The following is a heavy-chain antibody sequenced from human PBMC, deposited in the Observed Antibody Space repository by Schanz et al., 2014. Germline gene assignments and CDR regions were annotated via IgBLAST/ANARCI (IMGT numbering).Heavy chain of an antibody. J-gene: IGHJ4*02. D-gene: IGHD3-3*01. CDR3: ARDKGGYYPFDY. Sequence: QVQLVESGGGVVQPGGSLRLSCAASGFTFSTYAMHWVRQAPGKGLEWVAYISNDGSSKYYADSVKGRFTISRDNSKKTLYLQMNSLTADDTAVYYCARDKGGYYPFDYWGRGTLVTVSS. CDR2: ISNDGSSK. V-gene: IGHV3-30*07. CDR1: GFTFSTYA.